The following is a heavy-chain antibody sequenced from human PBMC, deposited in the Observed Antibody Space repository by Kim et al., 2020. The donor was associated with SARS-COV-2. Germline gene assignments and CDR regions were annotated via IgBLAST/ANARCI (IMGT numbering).Heavy chain of an antibody. CDR3: ARDDYGGNSVVDALDL. Sequence: GGSLRLSCTASGFTLSRYEMNWVRQAPGKGLEWVSYIDLRGSTISYADSVKGRFTISRDNANNPLYLQMHSLRAEATAIYYCARDDYGGNSVVDALDLLGQGSIVTASA. V-gene: IGHV3-48*03. D-gene: IGHD4-17*01. CDR2: IDLRGSTI. J-gene: IGHJ3*01. CDR1: GFTLSRYE.